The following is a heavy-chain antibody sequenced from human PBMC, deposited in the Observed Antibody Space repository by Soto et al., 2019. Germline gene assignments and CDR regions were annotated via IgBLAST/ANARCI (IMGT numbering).Heavy chain of an antibody. Sequence: DVQLVESGGGLVQPGRSLRLSCAASGFTFDDYAMHWVRQAPGKGLEWVSGISWNSGSIGYADSVKGRFTISRDNAKNSLYLQMNSLRAEDTALYYCAKDADYYGSGSYYSGWGQGTLVTVSS. CDR2: ISWNSGSI. CDR1: GFTFDDYA. D-gene: IGHD3-10*01. V-gene: IGHV3-9*01. J-gene: IGHJ4*02. CDR3: AKDADYYGSGSYYSG.